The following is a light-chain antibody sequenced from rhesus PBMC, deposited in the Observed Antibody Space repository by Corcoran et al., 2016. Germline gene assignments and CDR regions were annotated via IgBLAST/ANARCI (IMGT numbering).Light chain of an antibody. CDR2: RAS. Sequence: DIQMTQSPSSLSASVGDRVTITFRASQGISNWLAWYQQKPGKAPKLLIYRASNLETGVPSRFNGRGSGTDCTLTISSVQPEDIATYYCQQHDNSPLTFGGGTKVKIK. V-gene: IGKV1-69*01. CDR1: QGISNW. J-gene: IGKJ4*01. CDR3: QQHDNSPLT.